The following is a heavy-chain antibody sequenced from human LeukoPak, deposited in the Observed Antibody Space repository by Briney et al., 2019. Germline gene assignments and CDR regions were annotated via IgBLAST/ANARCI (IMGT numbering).Heavy chain of an antibody. V-gene: IGHV3-74*01. J-gene: IGHJ4*02. CDR3: ARASTTVPILHYY. D-gene: IGHD4-17*01. CDR2: IKGDGSDT. CDR1: GFAFSSCW. Sequence: PGGSLRLSCAASGFAFSSCWVHWGGQTPGKGLVWVSRIKGDGSDTLYADSVKGRFTISRDNSKNTLYLQTSSLGVDDTAVYYGARASTTVPILHYYWGRGALVSVSS.